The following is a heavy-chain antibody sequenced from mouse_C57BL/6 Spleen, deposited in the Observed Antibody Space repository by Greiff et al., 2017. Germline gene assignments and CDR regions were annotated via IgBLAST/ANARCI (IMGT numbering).Heavy chain of an antibody. Sequence: QVQLKQSGAELMKPGASVKLSCKATGYTFTGYWIEWVKQRPGHGLEWIGEILPGSGSTNYNEKFKGKATLTADTSSNTAYMQLSSLTTEDSAIYYCARVGLFTTVVAHFDYWGQGTTLSVST. CDR2: ILPGSGST. CDR3: ARVGLFTTVVAHFDY. V-gene: IGHV1-9*01. CDR1: GYTFTGYW. D-gene: IGHD1-1*01. J-gene: IGHJ2*01.